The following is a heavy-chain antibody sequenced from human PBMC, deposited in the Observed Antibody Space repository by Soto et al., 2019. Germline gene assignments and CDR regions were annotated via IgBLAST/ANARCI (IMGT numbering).Heavy chain of an antibody. V-gene: IGHV4-4*02. Sequence: SETLSLTCAVSGASIRSSNWWSWVRQPPGKGLEWIGEIYHSGSTNYNPSLKSRVTISVDTSKNQFSLKLTSVTAADTAVYYCARDKITGLFDYWGQGTLVTVS. CDR1: GASIRSSNW. CDR2: IYHSGST. D-gene: IGHD2-8*02. CDR3: ARDKITGLFDY. J-gene: IGHJ4*02.